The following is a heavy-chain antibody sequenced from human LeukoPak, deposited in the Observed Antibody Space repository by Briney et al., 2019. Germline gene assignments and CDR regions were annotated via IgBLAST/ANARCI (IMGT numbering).Heavy chain of an antibody. J-gene: IGHJ4*02. CDR3: ARAPITSPFYFDY. CDR2: INWSGKST. CDR1: GFAFDEHG. Sequence: GGSLRLSCTASGFAFDEHGMSWVRQVPGKGLEWVSGINWSGKSTAYTDPFRGRFTISRDNAKNSLYLQMDSLRAEDTALYYCARAPITSPFYFDYWGQEALVTVTS. D-gene: IGHD2-2*01. V-gene: IGHV3-20*04.